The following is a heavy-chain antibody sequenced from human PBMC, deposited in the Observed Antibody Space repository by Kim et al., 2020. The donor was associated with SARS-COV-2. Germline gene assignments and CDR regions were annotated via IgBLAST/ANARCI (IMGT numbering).Heavy chain of an antibody. CDR3: ARGRVTYYYDSSGYYFDY. CDR2: IYTSGST. D-gene: IGHD3-22*01. CDR1: GGSISSGSYY. J-gene: IGHJ4*02. V-gene: IGHV4-61*02. Sequence: SETLSLTCTVSGGSISSGSYYWSWIRQPAGKGLEWIGRIYTSGSTNYNPSLKSRVTISVDTSKNQFSLKLSSVTAADTAVYYCARGRVTYYYDSSGYYFDYWGQGTLVTVSS.